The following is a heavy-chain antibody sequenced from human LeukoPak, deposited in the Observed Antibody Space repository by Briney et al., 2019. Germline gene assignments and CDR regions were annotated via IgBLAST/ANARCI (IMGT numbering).Heavy chain of an antibody. CDR2: IKQDGSEK. CDR1: GFTFSSYW. J-gene: IGHJ6*02. D-gene: IGHD3-3*01. Sequence: GGSLRLSCAASGFTFSSYWMSWDRQAPGKGLEWVANIKQDGSEKYYVDSVKGRFTISRDNAKNSLYLQMNSLRAEDTAVYYCARRTIFGVVIYYYYGMDVWGQGTTVTVSS. CDR3: ARRTIFGVVIYYYYGMDV. V-gene: IGHV3-7*01.